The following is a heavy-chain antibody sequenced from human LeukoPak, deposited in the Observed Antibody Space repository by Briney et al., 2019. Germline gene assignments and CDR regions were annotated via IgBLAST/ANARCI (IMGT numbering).Heavy chain of an antibody. CDR1: GFTFSTYA. CDR3: AKDLHPLHDYGDPIDAFDI. Sequence: GGSLRLSCAASGFTFSTYAMHWVRQAPGKGLEWVAFISYDGTNKYCADSVKGRFTISRDNSKNTLYLQVNSLRAEDTAVYYCAKDLHPLHDYGDPIDAFDIWGQGTMVTVSS. J-gene: IGHJ3*02. CDR2: ISYDGTNK. D-gene: IGHD4-17*01. V-gene: IGHV3-30-3*01.